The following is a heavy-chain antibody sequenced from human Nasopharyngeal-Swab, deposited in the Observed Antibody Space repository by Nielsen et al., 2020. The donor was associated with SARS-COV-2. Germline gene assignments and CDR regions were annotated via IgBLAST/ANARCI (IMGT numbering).Heavy chain of an antibody. J-gene: IGHJ2*01. CDR1: GGTFSSYA. CDR2: IIPILGIA. V-gene: IGHV1-69*04. CDR3: ARGDSYGASWYFDL. Sequence: SFQVSCNASGGTFSSYAISWVRQAPGQGLEWMGRIIPILGIANYAQKFQGRVTITADKSTSTAYMALSSLRSEDTAVYYCARGDSYGASWYFDLWGRGTLVTVSS. D-gene: IGHD5-18*01.